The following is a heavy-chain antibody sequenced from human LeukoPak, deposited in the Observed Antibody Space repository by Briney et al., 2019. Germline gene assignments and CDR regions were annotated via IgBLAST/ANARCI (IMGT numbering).Heavy chain of an antibody. CDR2: ISAYDGNA. CDR3: ARAVRGYSYAYLPY. D-gene: IGHD5-18*01. CDR1: GYTFSSYG. V-gene: IGHV1-18*01. J-gene: IGHJ4*02. Sequence: ASVKVSCKASGYTFSSYGISWVRQAPGQGLEWMGWISAYDGNADYAQNLQGGVTMTTDTSTSTAYMELRSLRSDDTAVYYCARAVRGYSYAYLPYRGQGTLVTVSS.